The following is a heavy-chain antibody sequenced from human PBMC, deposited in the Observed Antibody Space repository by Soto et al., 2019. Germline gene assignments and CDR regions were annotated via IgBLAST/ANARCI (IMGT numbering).Heavy chain of an antibody. V-gene: IGHV3-53*01. D-gene: IGHD2-15*01. CDR1: GFTFGSYS. Sequence: GGSLRLSCAASGFTFGSYSMNWVRQAPGKGLEWVSVIYSGGSTYYADSVKGRFIISRDNSKNTLYLQMNSLRAEDTAVYYCASSGGGGRCFYWGQGTLVTVSS. CDR3: ASSGGGGRCFY. CDR2: IYSGGST. J-gene: IGHJ4*02.